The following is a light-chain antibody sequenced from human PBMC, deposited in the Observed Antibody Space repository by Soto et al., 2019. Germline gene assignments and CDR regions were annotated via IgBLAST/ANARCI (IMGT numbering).Light chain of an antibody. CDR2: AAS. CDR3: QQSYSTPSLT. Sequence: DIQMTQSPSTLSASVGDRVTITCRASQSTSTHLAWYQQKPGKGPNLLIYAASNLRTGVPSRFSGSGSGTDFTLTISSLLPEDFATYFCQQSYSTPSLTFGGGTKVDIK. CDR1: QSTSTH. J-gene: IGKJ4*01. V-gene: IGKV1-39*01.